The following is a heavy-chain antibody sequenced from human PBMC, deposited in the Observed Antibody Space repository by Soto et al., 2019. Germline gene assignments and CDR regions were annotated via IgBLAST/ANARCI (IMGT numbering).Heavy chain of an antibody. D-gene: IGHD3-10*01. CDR2: IYPGDSDT. Sequence: PGESLKISCKGSGYSFTSYWIGWVRQMPGKGLEWMGIIYPGDSDTRYSPSFQGQVTISADKSISTAYLQWSSLKASDTAMYYCATGHYGPACAPNYYGMDVWGQGTTVTVSS. V-gene: IGHV5-51*01. CDR3: ATGHYGPACAPNYYGMDV. J-gene: IGHJ6*02. CDR1: GYSFTSYW.